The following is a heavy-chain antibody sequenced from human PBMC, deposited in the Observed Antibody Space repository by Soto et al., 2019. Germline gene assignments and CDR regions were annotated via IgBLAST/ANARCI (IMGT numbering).Heavy chain of an antibody. CDR1: GFTFSSYG. CDR2: ISYDGSNK. Sequence: HPGGSLRLSCAASGFTFSSYGMHWVRQAPGKGLEWVAVISYDGSNKYYADSVKGRFTISRDNSKNTLYLQMNSLRAEDTAVYYCAKDLVVVPAATPFPEIDNWGQGTLVTVSS. CDR3: AKDLVVVPAATPFPEIDN. J-gene: IGHJ4*02. D-gene: IGHD2-2*01. V-gene: IGHV3-30*18.